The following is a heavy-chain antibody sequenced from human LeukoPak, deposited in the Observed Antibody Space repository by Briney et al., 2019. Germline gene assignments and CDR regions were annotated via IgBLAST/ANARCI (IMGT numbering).Heavy chain of an antibody. CDR3: ARDVSRGYARVWDY. D-gene: IGHD5-12*01. V-gene: IGHV1-2*02. CDR1: GYTFTGYY. J-gene: IGHJ4*02. CDR2: INPNSGGT. Sequence: ASVKVSCKASGYTFTGYYMHWVRQAPGQVLEWMGWINPNSGGTNYAQKFQGRVTMTRDTSISTAYMELSRLRSDDTAVYYCARDVSRGYARVWDYWGQGTLVTVSS.